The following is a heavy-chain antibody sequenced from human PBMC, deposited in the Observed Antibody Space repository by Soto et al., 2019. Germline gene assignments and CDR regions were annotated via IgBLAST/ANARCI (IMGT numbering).Heavy chain of an antibody. CDR1: GFTFSTYA. J-gene: IGHJ4*02. CDR3: VKDRWIDS. V-gene: IGHV3-64D*06. D-gene: IGHD3-16*02. Sequence: GCLLLTCAASGFTFSTYAMHGVRQAPGRGLQYVSSISSNGGSTYYPDSVKGRFTISRDNSKNKLYLQMSSLRAEDTAVYYCVKDRWIDSWGQGTPVTVYS. CDR2: ISSNGGST.